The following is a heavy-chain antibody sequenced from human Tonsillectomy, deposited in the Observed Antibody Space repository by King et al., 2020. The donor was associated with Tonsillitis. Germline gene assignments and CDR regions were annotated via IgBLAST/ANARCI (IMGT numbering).Heavy chain of an antibody. CDR3: ARGPPEYDFLSGSWFDP. D-gene: IGHD3-3*01. Sequence: VQLVESGGGLVKPGGSLRLSCAASGFTFSSYSMNWVRQAPGKGLEWVSSISSSSSYIYYADSVKGRFTISRDNAKNSLYLQMNSLRAEDTVVYYCARGPPEYDFLSGSWFDPCGQGTLVTVSS. J-gene: IGHJ5*02. CDR2: ISSSSSYI. V-gene: IGHV3-21*01. CDR1: GFTFSSYS.